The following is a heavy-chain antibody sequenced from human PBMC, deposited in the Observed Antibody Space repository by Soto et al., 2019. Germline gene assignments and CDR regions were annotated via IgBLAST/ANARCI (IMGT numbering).Heavy chain of an antibody. Sequence: QVQLVQSGAEVKKPGSSVKVSCKASGGTFSSYAISWVRQAPGQGLEWMGGIIPIFGTANYAQKFQGRVTITADESTSTAYMELSSLRSEDTAVYYCARGGGFEEWELRTRWFDPWGQGTLVTVSS. D-gene: IGHD1-26*01. V-gene: IGHV1-69*12. CDR2: IIPIFGTA. CDR3: ARGGGFEEWELRTRWFDP. J-gene: IGHJ5*02. CDR1: GGTFSSYA.